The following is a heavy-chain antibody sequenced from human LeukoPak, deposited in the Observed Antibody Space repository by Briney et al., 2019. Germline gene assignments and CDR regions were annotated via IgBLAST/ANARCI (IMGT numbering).Heavy chain of an antibody. V-gene: IGHV3-21*01. Sequence: TFXXXSMNWVRQAPGKGLEWVSSISSSSSYIYYADSVKGRVTISRDNAKNSLYLQMNSLRAEDTAVYYCARLGIAVAGFVFDYWGQGTLVTVSS. J-gene: IGHJ4*02. CDR1: TFXXXS. D-gene: IGHD6-19*01. CDR3: ARLGIAVAGFVFDY. CDR2: ISSSSSYI.